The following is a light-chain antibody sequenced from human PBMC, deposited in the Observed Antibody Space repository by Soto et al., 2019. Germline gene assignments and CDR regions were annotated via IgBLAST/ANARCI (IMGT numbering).Light chain of an antibody. V-gene: IGKV1-5*01. J-gene: IGKJ4*01. CDR2: DAS. CDR3: QQYNSYSS. CDR1: QSISSY. Sequence: IQMPQSPSSLSASVGDRVTITCRASQSISSYLNWYQQKPGKAPKLLIYDASSLESGVPSRFSGSGSGTEFTLTISSLQPDDFATYYCQQYNSYSSFGGGTKV.